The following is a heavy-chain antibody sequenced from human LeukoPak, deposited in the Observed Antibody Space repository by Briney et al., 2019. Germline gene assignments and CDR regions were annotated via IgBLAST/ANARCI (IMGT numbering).Heavy chain of an antibody. J-gene: IGHJ6*02. Sequence: PGGSLRLSCAASGFTFSSYAMSWVRQAPGKGLVWVSGISGSGGNTYYADSVKGRFIISRDNSKNMLYLQLNSLRAEDTAVYYCTLQRGFWSAYSSLGMDVWGQGTTVTVSS. CDR3: TLQRGFWSAYSSLGMDV. CDR1: GFTFSSYA. D-gene: IGHD3-3*01. CDR2: ISGSGGNT. V-gene: IGHV3-23*01.